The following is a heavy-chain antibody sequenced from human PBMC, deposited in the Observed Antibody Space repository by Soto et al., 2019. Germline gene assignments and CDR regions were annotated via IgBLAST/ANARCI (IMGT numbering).Heavy chain of an antibody. Sequence: QVQLVQSGAEVKKPGASVKVSCKDSGYTFTGYYMHWVRQAPGQGLEWVGWINPKSGGTNYAQKLQGMFTITRGTSISTAYMQLSRLRSDDTAVYYCSRGTGDYDSFRTIDSWGQGTLVTVSS. CDR1: GYTFTGYY. J-gene: IGHJ4*02. V-gene: IGHV1-2*02. CDR3: SRGTGDYDSFRTIDS. D-gene: IGHD2-21*02. CDR2: INPKSGGT.